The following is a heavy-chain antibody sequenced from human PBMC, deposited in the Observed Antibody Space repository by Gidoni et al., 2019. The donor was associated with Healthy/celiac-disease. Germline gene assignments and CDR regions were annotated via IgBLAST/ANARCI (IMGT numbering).Heavy chain of an antibody. Sequence: EVQLLESGGGLVQPGGSLRLSCAAYGFTFSSDAMSWVRQAQGKGLEWVSAISGSGGSTYYADSVKGRFTISRDNSKNTLYLQMNSLRAEDTAVYYCAKDKEYYYDSSGYYYGWGQGTLVTVSS. CDR1: GFTFSSDA. J-gene: IGHJ4*02. CDR3: AKDKEYYYDSSGYYYG. V-gene: IGHV3-23*01. CDR2: ISGSGGST. D-gene: IGHD3-22*01.